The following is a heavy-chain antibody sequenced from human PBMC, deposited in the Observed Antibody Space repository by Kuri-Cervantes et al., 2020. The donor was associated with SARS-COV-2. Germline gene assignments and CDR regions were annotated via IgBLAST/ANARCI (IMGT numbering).Heavy chain of an antibody. J-gene: IGHJ6*02. V-gene: IGHV3-30-3*01. CDR2: ISYDGSNK. CDR3: AKAVVSYYYYGMDV. Sequence: GESLKISCAASGFTFISYAMHWVRQAPGKGLEWVAVISYDGSNKYFAESVKGRFTISRDNSKNTLYLQMNSLRAEDTAVYYCAKAVVSYYYYGMDVWGQGTTVTVSS. CDR1: GFTFISYA. D-gene: IGHD3-22*01.